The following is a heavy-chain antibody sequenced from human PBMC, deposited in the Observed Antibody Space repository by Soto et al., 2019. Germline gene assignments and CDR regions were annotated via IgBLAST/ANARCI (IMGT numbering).Heavy chain of an antibody. CDR1: GFSFSSHS. CDR3: ARERGEYDSGWYIDR. V-gene: IGHV3-21*06. D-gene: IGHD6-19*01. J-gene: IGHJ5*02. CDR2: LSSRSSLI. Sequence: GGSLRLSCAASGFSFSSHSFNWVRQAPGKGLEWVAYLSSRSSLILYADSVRGRFVISRDNALNSLYLQMNSPRDEDTAIYYCARERGEYDSGWYIDRWGQGTPVTVSS.